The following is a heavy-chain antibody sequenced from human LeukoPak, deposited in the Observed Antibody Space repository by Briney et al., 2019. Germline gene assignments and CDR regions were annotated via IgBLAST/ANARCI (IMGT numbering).Heavy chain of an antibody. V-gene: IGHV3-74*01. J-gene: IGHJ4*02. CDR1: GNYW. D-gene: IGHD2/OR15-2a*01. CDR3: VSFYEAY. Sequence: GGSLRLSCAASGNYWMHWVRQAPGKGLVWVSHINSDGSWTSYADSVKGRFTISKDSAKNTVYLQMNNLRAEDTAVYYCVSFYEAYWGRGTLVTVSS. CDR2: INSDGSWT.